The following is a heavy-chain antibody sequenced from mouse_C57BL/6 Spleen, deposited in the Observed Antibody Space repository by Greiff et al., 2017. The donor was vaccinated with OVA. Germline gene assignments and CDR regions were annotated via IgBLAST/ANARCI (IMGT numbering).Heavy chain of an antibody. CDR2: IDPETGGT. D-gene: IGHD2-4*01. CDR3: TRFDSYFDC. Sequence: QVQLKESGAELVRPGASVTLSCKASGYTFTDYEMHWVKQTPVHGLEWIGAIDPETGGTAYNQKFKGKAILTADKSSSTAYMELRSLTSEDSAVYYCTRFDSYFDCWGQGTTLTVSS. CDR1: GYTFTDYE. J-gene: IGHJ2*01. V-gene: IGHV1-15*01.